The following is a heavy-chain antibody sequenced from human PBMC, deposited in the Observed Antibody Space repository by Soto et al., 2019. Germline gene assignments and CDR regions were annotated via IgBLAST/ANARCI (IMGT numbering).Heavy chain of an antibody. CDR1: GYTFTSYD. D-gene: IGHD3-3*01. V-gene: IGHV1-8*01. CDR3: ARGSGYYDFWGVISGGWFDP. J-gene: IGHJ5*02. Sequence: QVQLVQSGAEVKKPGASVKVSCKASGYTFTSYDINWVRQATGQGLEWMGWMNPNSGNTGYAQKFQGRVTMTRNTSISTAYMELSSLRSEDTAVYYCARGSGYYDFWGVISGGWFDPWGQGTLVTVSS. CDR2: MNPNSGNT.